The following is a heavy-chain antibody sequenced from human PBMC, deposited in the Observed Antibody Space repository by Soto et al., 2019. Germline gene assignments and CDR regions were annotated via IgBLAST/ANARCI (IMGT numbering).Heavy chain of an antibody. CDR3: TDRVYRAYPGDY. Sequence: QITLKESGPTLVKPTQTLTLTCTFSGFSLSTMGVGVGWIRQPPGKALEWLALSYWDDDKRYSPSLKRRLTITKDTSKIQVVLTMTHMDPVDTGTYYCTDRVYRAYPGDYWGQGTLVTVSS. D-gene: IGHD3-16*02. CDR1: GFSLSTMGVG. V-gene: IGHV2-5*02. CDR2: SYWDDDK. J-gene: IGHJ4*02.